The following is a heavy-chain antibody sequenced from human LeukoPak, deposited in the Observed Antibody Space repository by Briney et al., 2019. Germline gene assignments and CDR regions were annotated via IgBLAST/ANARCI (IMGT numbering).Heavy chain of an antibody. CDR1: GGSISTYY. V-gene: IGHV4-59*12. D-gene: IGHD3-10*01. J-gene: IGHJ4*02. CDR2: VSYSGNT. Sequence: SETLSLTCTVSGGSISTYYWTWIRQPPGKGLEWIAYVSYSGNTNYNPSLKSRVTMSVDTSKNQFSLKLSSVTAADTAVYYCARAGFGDSSFDYWGQGTLVTVSS. CDR3: ARAGFGDSSFDY.